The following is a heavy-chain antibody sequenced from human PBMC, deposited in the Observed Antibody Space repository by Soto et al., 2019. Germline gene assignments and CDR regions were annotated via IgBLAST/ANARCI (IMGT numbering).Heavy chain of an antibody. CDR2: INHSGST. D-gene: IGHD3-10*01. CDR3: ARTWFGELSPYYYYMDV. J-gene: IGHJ6*03. V-gene: IGHV4-34*01. Sequence: SETLSLTCAVYGGSFSGYYWSWIRQPPGKGLEWIGEINHSGSTNYNPSLKSRVTISVDTSKNQFSLKLTSVTAADTAVYYCARTWFGELSPYYYYMDVWGKGTTVTVSS. CDR1: GGSFSGYY.